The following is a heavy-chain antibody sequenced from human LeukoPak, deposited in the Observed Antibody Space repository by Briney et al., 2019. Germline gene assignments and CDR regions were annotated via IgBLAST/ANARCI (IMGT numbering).Heavy chain of an antibody. CDR3: ARVYSSTHNWFDT. CDR1: GDSISTTSYF. Sequence: SETLSLTCTESGDSISTTSYFWAWTRQPPGEGLEWIGSIYYSGTTYFNSSLKSRVTISVERSKNHFSLKLSSLTVADTARYYCARVYSSTHNWFDTWGQGIQVTVSS. J-gene: IGHJ5*02. V-gene: IGHV4-39*07. D-gene: IGHD6-19*01. CDR2: IYYSGTT.